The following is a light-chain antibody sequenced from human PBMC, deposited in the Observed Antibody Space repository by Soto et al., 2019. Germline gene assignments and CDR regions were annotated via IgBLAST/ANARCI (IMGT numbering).Light chain of an antibody. Sequence: QSVLTQPPSVSAAPGQRVTISCTGSSSNIGAGYDVHWYQQVPGTAPKLLIYDNNNRPSGVPDRFSGSKSGTSASLAITGLQAEDEADYYCQSHDNSQSAWIFGGGTKLTVL. CDR2: DNN. J-gene: IGLJ2*01. V-gene: IGLV1-40*01. CDR3: QSHDNSQSAWI. CDR1: SSNIGAGYD.